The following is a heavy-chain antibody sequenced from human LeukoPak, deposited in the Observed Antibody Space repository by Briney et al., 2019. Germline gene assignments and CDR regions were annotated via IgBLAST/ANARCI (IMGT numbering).Heavy chain of an antibody. D-gene: IGHD6-13*01. CDR2: IHYGGVT. CDR1: GASITGYY. V-gene: IGHV4-59*08. CDR3: ARQNPAAAGQGLDY. Sequence: PSETLSLTCSVSGASITGYYWSWIRQPPGKGLEWIGYIHYGGVTNYNPSLKSRVTISVDTSKNQFSLNLRFVTATDTAVYYCARQNPAAAGQGLDYWGQGALVTVSS. J-gene: IGHJ4*02.